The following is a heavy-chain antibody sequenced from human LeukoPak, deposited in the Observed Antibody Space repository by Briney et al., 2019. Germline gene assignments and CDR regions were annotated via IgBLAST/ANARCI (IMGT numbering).Heavy chain of an antibody. V-gene: IGHV1-69*05. J-gene: IGHJ5*02. CDR3: ATGRVSDTTLVTWFDP. D-gene: IGHD5-18*01. CDR1: GGTFSGYA. Sequence: SVKVSCKASGGTFSGYAISWVRQAPGQGLEWMGGIIPISPTANYAQKFQGRLTITTDEFTTTAYMELSSLRSEDTAVYYCATGRVSDTTLVTWFDPWGQGTLVTVPS. CDR2: IIPISPTA.